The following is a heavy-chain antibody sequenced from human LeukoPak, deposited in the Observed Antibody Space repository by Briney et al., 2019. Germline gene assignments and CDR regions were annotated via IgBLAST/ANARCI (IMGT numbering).Heavy chain of an antibody. CDR2: INQDGSKK. V-gene: IGHV3-7*01. D-gene: IGHD1-26*01. J-gene: IGHJ3*02. CDR3: ARDPSYRGIDVFDI. Sequence: GGSLRLSCAASGFTFSSYEMNWVRQAPGRGLEWVANINQDGSKKYYVDSVKGRFTISRDNAKNSLYLQMNSLRAEDTAVYYCARDPSYRGIDVFDIWGQGTMVTVSS. CDR1: GFTFSSYE.